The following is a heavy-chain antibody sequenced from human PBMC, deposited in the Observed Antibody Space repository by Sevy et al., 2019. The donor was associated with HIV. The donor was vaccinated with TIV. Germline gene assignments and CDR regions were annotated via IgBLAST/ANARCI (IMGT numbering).Heavy chain of an antibody. CDR1: GFTVSNNY. V-gene: IGHV3-53*01. CDR3: ARPLSSGWSG. D-gene: IGHD6-19*01. Sequence: GGSLRLSCAVSGFTVSNNYMSWVRQAPGRGLEWVSLLYSSGGTFYADSVKGRFMISRDNSKNTLYLQMNSLRVEDMAVYYCARPLSSGWSGWGQGTLVTVSS. J-gene: IGHJ4*02. CDR2: LYSSGGT.